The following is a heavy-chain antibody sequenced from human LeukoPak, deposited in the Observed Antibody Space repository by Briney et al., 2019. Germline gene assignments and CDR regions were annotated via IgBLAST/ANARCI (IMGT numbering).Heavy chain of an antibody. J-gene: IGHJ4*02. CDR2: ISYAGSNK. Sequence: GGSLRLSCAASGFTFSSYSMNWARQAPGKGLEWLAVISYAGSNKYYADSVKGRFTISRDNSKNTLYLQMLSLRAEDTALYYCARDLGYYDNSGYYYGADYWGQGTLVTVSS. CDR1: GFTFSSYS. V-gene: IGHV3-30*03. D-gene: IGHD3-22*01. CDR3: ARDLGYYDNSGYYYGADY.